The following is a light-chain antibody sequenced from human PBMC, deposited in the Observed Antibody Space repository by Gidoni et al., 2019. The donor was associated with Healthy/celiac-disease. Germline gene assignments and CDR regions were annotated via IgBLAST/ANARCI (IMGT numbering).Light chain of an antibody. V-gene: IGLV1-40*01. Sequence: QSVLTQPSSVSGAPVQRVTISCPGSSPNIGAGYDVHWYQQLPGTAPKLLIYANSNRHSGVPDRFSGSKSGTSASLAITGLQADDEADYYCQSYDSSMSGSRVFGGGTKLTVL. CDR2: ANS. J-gene: IGLJ3*02. CDR1: SPNIGAGYD. CDR3: QSYDSSMSGSRV.